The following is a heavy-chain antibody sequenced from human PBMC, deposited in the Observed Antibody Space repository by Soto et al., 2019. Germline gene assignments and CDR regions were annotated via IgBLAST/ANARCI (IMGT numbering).Heavy chain of an antibody. Sequence: GGSLRLSCAASGFTFDDYAMHWVRQAPGKGLEWVSGISWNSGSIGYADSVKGRFTISRDNAKNSLYLQMNSLRAEDTALYYCAKGGRWDDYGDYEVYAVYYYYMDVWGKGTTVTVSS. CDR2: ISWNSGSI. D-gene: IGHD4-17*01. J-gene: IGHJ6*03. V-gene: IGHV3-9*01. CDR3: AKGGRWDDYGDYEVYAVYYYYMDV. CDR1: GFTFDDYA.